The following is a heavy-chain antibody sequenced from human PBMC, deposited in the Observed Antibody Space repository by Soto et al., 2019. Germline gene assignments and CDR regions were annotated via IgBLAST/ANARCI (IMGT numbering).Heavy chain of an antibody. V-gene: IGHV3-9*01. CDR3: AKDLGEYYDSSGYLNY. D-gene: IGHD3-22*01. Sequence: EVQLVESGGGLVQPGRSLRLSCAASGFTFDDYAMHWVRQAPGKGLEWVSGISWNSGSIGYADSVKGRFTISRVNAKNSLYLQMNSLRAEDTALYYCAKDLGEYYDSSGYLNYWGQGTLVTVSS. CDR2: ISWNSGSI. J-gene: IGHJ4*02. CDR1: GFTFDDYA.